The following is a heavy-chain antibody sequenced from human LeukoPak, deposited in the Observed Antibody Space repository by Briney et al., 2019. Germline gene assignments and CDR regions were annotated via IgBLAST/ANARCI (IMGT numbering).Heavy chain of an antibody. CDR1: GFTFSSYA. CDR3: AKELAVAAAFDY. J-gene: IGHJ4*02. D-gene: IGHD6-19*01. V-gene: IGHV3-23*01. Sequence: QSGGSLRLSCAASGFTFSSYAMSWVRQAPGKGLEWVSAISGSGGSTYYADSVKGRCTISRDNSKNTLYLQMNSLRAEETAVYYCAKELAVAAAFDYWGQGTLVTVSS. CDR2: ISGSGGST.